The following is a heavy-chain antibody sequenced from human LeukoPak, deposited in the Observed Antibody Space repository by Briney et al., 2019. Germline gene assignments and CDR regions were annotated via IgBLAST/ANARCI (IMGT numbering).Heavy chain of an antibody. CDR3: AKGHGSGSYYLYYFDY. Sequence: GRSLRLSCAASGFTFDDYAMHWVRQAPGKGLERVSGISWNSGSIGYADSVKGRFTISRDNAKNSLYLQMNSLRAEDTALYYCAKGHGSGSYYLYYFDYWGQGTLVTVSS. CDR1: GFTFDDYA. J-gene: IGHJ4*02. CDR2: ISWNSGSI. D-gene: IGHD3-10*01. V-gene: IGHV3-9*01.